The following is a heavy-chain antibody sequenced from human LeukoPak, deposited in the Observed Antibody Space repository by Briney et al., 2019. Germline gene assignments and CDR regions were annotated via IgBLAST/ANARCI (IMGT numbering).Heavy chain of an antibody. CDR2: IDPEDGET. V-gene: IGHV1-69-2*01. Sequence: ASVKVSCKASGYTFTDDYMHWVQQAPGKGLEWMGRIDPEDGETMYSETFQGRVTITADTSRDTAYMELRSTDTAVYYWAIASVTYSGYDLFDYWGQGTLVTVSS. J-gene: IGHJ4*02. CDR1: GYTFTDDY. D-gene: IGHD5-12*01. CDR3: AIASVTYSGYDLFDY.